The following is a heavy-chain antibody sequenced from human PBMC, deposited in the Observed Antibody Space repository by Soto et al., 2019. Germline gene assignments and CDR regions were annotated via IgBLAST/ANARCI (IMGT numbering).Heavy chain of an antibody. CDR1: GFTFSTYS. D-gene: IGHD3-10*01. Sequence: PGGSLRLSCAASGFTFSTYSMNWVRQAPGKGLEWVSSISSGSSSIYYADSVKGRFTISRDNAKNSLYLQMNSLRAEDTAVYYCARGNYGSGSYLYWYFDLWGRDTLVTVSS. CDR3: ARGNYGSGSYLYWYFDL. J-gene: IGHJ2*01. CDR2: ISSGSSSI. V-gene: IGHV3-21*01.